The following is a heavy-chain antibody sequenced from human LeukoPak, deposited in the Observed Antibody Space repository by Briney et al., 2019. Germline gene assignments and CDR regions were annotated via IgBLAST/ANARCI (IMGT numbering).Heavy chain of an antibody. J-gene: IGHJ4*02. Sequence: SGTLSLTCTVSGGSISSSSYYWGWIRQPPGKGLEWIGSIYYSGSTYYNPSLKSRVTISVDTSKNQFSLKLSSVTAADTAVYYCARGAMVRGVIPRYYFDYWGQGTLVTVSS. CDR3: ARGAMVRGVIPRYYFDY. V-gene: IGHV4-39*07. D-gene: IGHD3-10*01. CDR2: IYYSGST. CDR1: GGSISSSSYY.